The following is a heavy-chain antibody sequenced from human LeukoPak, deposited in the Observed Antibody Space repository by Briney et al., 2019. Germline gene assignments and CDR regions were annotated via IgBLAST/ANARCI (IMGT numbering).Heavy chain of an antibody. D-gene: IGHD5-24*01. V-gene: IGHV3-30-3*01. CDR2: ISYDGSNK. CDR1: GFTFSSYA. Sequence: PGRSLRLSCAASGFTFSSYAMHWVRQAPGKGLEWVAVISYDGSNKYYADSVKGRFTISRDNSKNTLYLQMNSLRAEDTAVYYCARARVEMATSLDYWGQGTLVTASS. CDR3: ARARVEMATSLDY. J-gene: IGHJ4*02.